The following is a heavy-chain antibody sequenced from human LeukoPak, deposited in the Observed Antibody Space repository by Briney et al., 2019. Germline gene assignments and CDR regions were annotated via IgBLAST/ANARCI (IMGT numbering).Heavy chain of an antibody. CDR3: ARHRLPNCGGDCRLYYYYYMDV. V-gene: IGHV5-51*01. D-gene: IGHD2-21*01. J-gene: IGHJ6*03. Sequence: GECLKISCKGYGYSFTSYCIGWVRQMPGKGLEWMGIIYPGDSDTRYSPSFQGQVTISADKSISTAYLQWSSMKASDTAMYYCARHRLPNCGGDCRLYYYYYMDVWGKGTTVTVSS. CDR2: IYPGDSDT. CDR1: GYSFTSYC.